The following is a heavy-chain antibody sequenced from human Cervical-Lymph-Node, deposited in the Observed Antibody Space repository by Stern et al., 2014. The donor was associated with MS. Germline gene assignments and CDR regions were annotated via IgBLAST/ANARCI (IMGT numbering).Heavy chain of an antibody. V-gene: IGHV5-51*01. CDR1: GYTFTSYW. J-gene: IGHJ4*02. CDR3: ARQRYFDY. CDR2: IFPGGSDI. Sequence: EVQLVESGPELKRPGESLKISCQASGYTFTSYWIGWVRQMPGKGLEWIAIIFPGGSDIRYSPSFQGQVTISADKSSSTAYLQWNNLKASDTAIYYCARQRYFDYWGQGTLVTVSS.